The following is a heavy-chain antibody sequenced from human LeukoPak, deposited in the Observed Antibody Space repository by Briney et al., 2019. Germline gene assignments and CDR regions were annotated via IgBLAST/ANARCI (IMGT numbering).Heavy chain of an antibody. Sequence: PGGSLRLSCAVSGFTFSSYAMSWVRQAPGKGLEWVSAISGSGGSTYYADSVKGRFTISRDNSKNTLYLQMNSLRGEDTALYYCARVLDSSSSRYQAFPYWGQGTLVTVS. D-gene: IGHD2-15*01. CDR2: ISGSGGST. CDR3: ARVLDSSSSRYQAFPY. J-gene: IGHJ4*02. CDR1: GFTFSSYA. V-gene: IGHV3-23*01.